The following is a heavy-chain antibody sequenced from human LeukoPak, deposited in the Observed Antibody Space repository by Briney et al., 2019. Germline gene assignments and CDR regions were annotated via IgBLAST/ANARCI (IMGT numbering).Heavy chain of an antibody. CDR2: ISNSGNRT. J-gene: IGHJ4*02. CDR3: ARQKRALDS. V-gene: IGHV3-11*01. CDR1: GFNFSDSY. Sequence: GGSLRLSCEASGFNFSDSYMTWVRQLPGKGLEWVSYISNSGNRTYYAASVRGRFTISRDNAKNSLFLQMISLRDEDTAIYYCARQKRALDSWGQGTLVTVSS.